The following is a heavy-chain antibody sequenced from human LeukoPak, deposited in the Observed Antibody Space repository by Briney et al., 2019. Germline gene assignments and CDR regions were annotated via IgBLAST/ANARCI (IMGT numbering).Heavy chain of an antibody. CDR2: ISYDGSNK. CDR3: AKDPPEAGSSDY. CDR1: GFTFSSYG. V-gene: IGHV3-30*18. Sequence: GGSLRLSCAASGFTFSSYGMHWVRQAPGKGLGWVAVISYDGSNKNYVDSVKGRFTISRDNSKNTLYLQMNSLRAEDTAVYYCAKDPPEAGSSDYWGQGTLVTVSS. D-gene: IGHD6-19*01. J-gene: IGHJ4*02.